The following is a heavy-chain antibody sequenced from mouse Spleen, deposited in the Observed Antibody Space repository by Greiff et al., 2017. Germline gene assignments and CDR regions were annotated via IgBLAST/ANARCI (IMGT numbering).Heavy chain of an antibody. D-gene: IGHD2-4*01. Sequence: DVMLVESGGGLVKPGGSLKLSCAASGFTFSSYAMSWVRQTPEKRLEWVATISDGGSYTYYPDNVKGRFTISRDNAKNNLYLQMSHLKSEDTAMYYCAREMEGLRRGFAYWGQGTLVTVSA. J-gene: IGHJ3*01. CDR3: AREMEGLRRGFAY. CDR1: GFTFSSYA. V-gene: IGHV5-4*01. CDR2: ISDGGSYT.